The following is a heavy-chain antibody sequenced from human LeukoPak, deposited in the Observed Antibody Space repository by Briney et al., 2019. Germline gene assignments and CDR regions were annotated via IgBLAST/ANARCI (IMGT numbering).Heavy chain of an antibody. D-gene: IGHD6-13*01. CDR2: VSDSGVST. Sequence: GGSLRLSCAASGFTFSSYAMSWVRQAPGKGLEWVSGVSDSGVSTHYADSVKGRFTISRDNAKNSVFVQMNGLRVEDTAVYYCVRAGGSSWSDFWGQGTLVTVSS. CDR3: VRAGGSSWSDF. J-gene: IGHJ4*02. V-gene: IGHV3-23*01. CDR1: GFTFSSYA.